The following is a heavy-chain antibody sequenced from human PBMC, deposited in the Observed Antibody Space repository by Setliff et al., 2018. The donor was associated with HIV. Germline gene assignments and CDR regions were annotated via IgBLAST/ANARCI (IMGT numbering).Heavy chain of an antibody. D-gene: IGHD3-16*01. J-gene: IGHJ4*02. CDR2: IDPKSGDT. CDR1: GYTFTGNY. V-gene: IGHV1-2*02. CDR3: AKADVLLCDF. Sequence: ASVKVSCKASGYTFTGNYLHWVRQAPGQGLEWMGWIDPKSGDTSYAQKFQGRVTFTSDTSVSTAYMDLTTLSSADTAIYYCAKADVLLCDFWGQGTLVTVSS.